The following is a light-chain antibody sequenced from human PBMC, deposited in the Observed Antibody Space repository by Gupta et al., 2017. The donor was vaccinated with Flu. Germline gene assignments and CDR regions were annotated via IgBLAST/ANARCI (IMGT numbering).Light chain of an antibody. J-gene: IGKJ4*01. Sequence: DIVMTQSPDSLAMYLGERATINCKSSQSLLYSSNNKNYLVWYQQKPGQPPKALIYWASTRESGVPDRFSGSGSGTDFTLTISSLQAEDVAVYYCQQDYSTPLTFGGGTKVEIK. CDR1: QSLLYSSNNKNY. CDR2: WAS. CDR3: QQDYSTPLT. V-gene: IGKV4-1*01.